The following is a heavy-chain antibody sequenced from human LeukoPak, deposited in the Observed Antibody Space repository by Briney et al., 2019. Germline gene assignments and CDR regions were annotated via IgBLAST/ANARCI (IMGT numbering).Heavy chain of an antibody. D-gene: IGHD6-13*01. CDR3: ARVNSSSWYYSDY. Sequence: TSETLSLTCTVSGGSISGGGYYWSWIRQHPGKGLEWIGYIYYSGSTYYNPSLKSRVTISVDTSKNQFSLKLSSVTAADTAVYYCARVNSSSWYYSDYWGQGTLVTVSS. V-gene: IGHV4-31*03. J-gene: IGHJ4*02. CDR2: IYYSGST. CDR1: GGSISGGGYY.